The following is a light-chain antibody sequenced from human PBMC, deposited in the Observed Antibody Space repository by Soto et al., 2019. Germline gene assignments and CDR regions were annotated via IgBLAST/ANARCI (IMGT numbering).Light chain of an antibody. CDR1: QSISSY. V-gene: IGKV1-39*01. J-gene: IGKJ2*01. CDR2: AAS. CDR3: QQSYSTLMYT. Sequence: DIQMTQNPSSLSASVGDRVTITCRASQSISSYLNLYQQKPGKAPKLLIYAASSLQSGVPSRFSGSGSVTDFTLTISSLQPEDFATYYCQQSYSTLMYTFGQGTKLEIK.